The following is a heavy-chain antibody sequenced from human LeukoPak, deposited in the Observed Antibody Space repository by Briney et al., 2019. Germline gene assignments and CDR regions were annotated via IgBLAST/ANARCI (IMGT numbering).Heavy chain of an antibody. J-gene: IGHJ5*02. Sequence: SETLSLTCAVYGGSFSGYYWSWIRQPPGKGLEWIGYIYYSGSTYYNPSLKSRVTISVDTSKNQFSLKLSSVTAADTAVYYCARASDYDFWSGTRDWFDPWGQGTLVTVSS. V-gene: IGHV4-30-4*08. CDR1: GGSFSGYY. CDR2: IYYSGST. CDR3: ARASDYDFWSGTRDWFDP. D-gene: IGHD3-3*01.